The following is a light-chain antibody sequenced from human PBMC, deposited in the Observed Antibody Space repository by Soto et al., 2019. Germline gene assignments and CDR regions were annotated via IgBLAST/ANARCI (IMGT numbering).Light chain of an antibody. V-gene: IGKV1-5*01. J-gene: IGKJ4*01. CDR3: QQYNSYILT. Sequence: DIQMTQSPSTLSASVGDRVTITCRTSQSISSWLAWYQQKPGKAPKLLIYDASSLESGVPSRFSGSGSGTEFTLTISSLQPDDFATYYCQQYNSYILTFGGGTKVEIK. CDR1: QSISSW. CDR2: DAS.